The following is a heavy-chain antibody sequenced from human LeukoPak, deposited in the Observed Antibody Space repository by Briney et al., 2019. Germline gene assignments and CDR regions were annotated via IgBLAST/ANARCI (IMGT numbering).Heavy chain of an antibody. CDR1: GFTVNSNY. D-gene: IGHD1-26*01. V-gene: IGHV3-53*01. J-gene: IGHJ4*02. CDR2: VYSDDTT. CDR3: ARGGGYYAIDY. Sequence: GGSLRLSCAASGFTVNSNYMNWVRQAPGKGLERVSVVYSDDTTYYADSVKGRFTISRDNPKNTLYLQMNNLRAEDTAVYYCARGGGYYAIDYWGQGTLVTVSS.